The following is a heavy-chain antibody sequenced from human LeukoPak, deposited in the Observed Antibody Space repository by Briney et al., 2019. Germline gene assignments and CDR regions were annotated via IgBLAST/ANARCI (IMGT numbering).Heavy chain of an antibody. V-gene: IGHV3-23*01. CDR2: ISGSGGST. CDR3: AKSTYGSSWDFDY. Sequence: GGSLRLSCAASGAASGFTFSNYAMNWVRQAPGKGLEWVSAISGSGGSTYYADSVKGRFTISRDNSKNTLYLQMNSLRAEDTAVYYCAKSTYGSSWDFDYWGQGTLVTVSS. CDR1: GFTFSNYA. J-gene: IGHJ4*02. D-gene: IGHD6-13*01.